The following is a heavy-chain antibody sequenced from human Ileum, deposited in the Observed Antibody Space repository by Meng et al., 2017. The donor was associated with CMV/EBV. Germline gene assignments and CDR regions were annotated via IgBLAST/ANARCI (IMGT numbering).Heavy chain of an antibody. CDR3: ARDNDFTNYY. J-gene: IGHJ4*02. Sequence: GESLMISCAASGFNFSGWSMNWLRLAPGKGLEWVASIAGGSATYIYYGDSVEGRFTISRDNARNLLYLQMNNLGPEAAAVYYGARDNDFTNYYWGQGTLVTVSS. V-gene: IGHV3-21*06. CDR2: IAGGSATYI. D-gene: IGHD4-11*01. CDR1: GFNFSGWS.